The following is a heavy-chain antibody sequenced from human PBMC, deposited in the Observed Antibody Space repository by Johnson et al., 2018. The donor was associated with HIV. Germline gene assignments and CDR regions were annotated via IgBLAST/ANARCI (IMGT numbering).Heavy chain of an antibody. CDR2: IDSDGET. D-gene: IGHD3-9*01. CDR3: VREEGNDILTRGDAFDI. Sequence: VQLVESGGGLIQPGGSLRLSCAASGFTVSSNYMSWVRLAPGKGLEWVSEIDSDGETYYPASVKGRFTTSRENYKNSFYLHMNSLRAEDTAVYYCVREEGNDILTRGDAFDIWGQGTLVTVSS. V-gene: IGHV3-53*01. J-gene: IGHJ3*02. CDR1: GFTVSSNY.